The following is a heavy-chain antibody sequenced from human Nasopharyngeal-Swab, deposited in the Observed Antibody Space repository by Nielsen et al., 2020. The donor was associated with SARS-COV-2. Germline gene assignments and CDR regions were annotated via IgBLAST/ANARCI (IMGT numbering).Heavy chain of an antibody. V-gene: IGHV4-61*01. Sequence: SETLSLTCTVSGGSVSSGSYYWIWIRQPPGKGLEWIGYIYYSGSTNYNLSLKSRVTISVDTSKNQFSLKLSSVTAADTAVYYCARSGSYYYGMDVWGQGTTVTVSS. CDR1: GGSVSSGSYY. J-gene: IGHJ6*02. CDR2: IYYSGST. CDR3: ARSGSYYYGMDV.